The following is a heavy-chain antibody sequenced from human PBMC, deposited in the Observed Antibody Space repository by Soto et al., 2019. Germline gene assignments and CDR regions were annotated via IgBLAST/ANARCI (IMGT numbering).Heavy chain of an antibody. Sequence: PSETLSLTCAVYGGSFSGYYWSWIRQPPGKGLEWIGEINHSGSTNYNPSLKSRVTISVDTSKNQFSLKLSAVTAADTAVYYCARRERYGYPLPWGQGTLVTVS. CDR2: INHSGST. CDR3: ARRERYGYPLP. J-gene: IGHJ5*02. V-gene: IGHV4-34*01. CDR1: GGSFSGYY. D-gene: IGHD5-12*01.